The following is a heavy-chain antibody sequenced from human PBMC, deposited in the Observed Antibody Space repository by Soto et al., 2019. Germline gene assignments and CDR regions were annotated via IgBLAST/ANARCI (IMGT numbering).Heavy chain of an antibody. V-gene: IGHV4-39*01. CDR3: ASTRVVIIPYPYYYGMDV. D-gene: IGHD3-3*01. CDR1: GGSISSSSYY. J-gene: IGHJ6*02. Sequence: SETLSLTCTVSGGSISSSSYYWGWIRQPPGKGLEWIGSIYHSGSAYYNPSLKSRVTISVDTSKNQFSRKLSSVTAADTAVYYCASTRVVIIPYPYYYGMDVWGQGTTVTVSS. CDR2: IYHSGSA.